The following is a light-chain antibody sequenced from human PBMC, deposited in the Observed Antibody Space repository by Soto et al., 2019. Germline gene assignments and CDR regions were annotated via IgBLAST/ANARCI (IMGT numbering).Light chain of an antibody. V-gene: IGLV2-11*01. CDR1: SSDVGAYIY. Sequence: QTVLTQPRSVSGSPGQSVTFSCTGTSSDVGAYIYVSWYQQHPGKAPKLIIYDVIKRPSGVPDRFSGSKSGNTASLTISGPQAEHEADYYCCSYPVRSTHVFGTGTKVTVL. J-gene: IGLJ1*01. CDR2: DVI. CDR3: CSYPVRSTHV.